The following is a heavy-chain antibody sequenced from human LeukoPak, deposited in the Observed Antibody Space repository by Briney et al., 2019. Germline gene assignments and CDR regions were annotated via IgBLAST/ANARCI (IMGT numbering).Heavy chain of an antibody. J-gene: IGHJ6*02. CDR3: AGVSTMIKDV. CDR2: IRYGGSNK. Sequence: PGGSLRLSCAASGFTFSSYGMHWVRQAPGKGLEWVAFIRYGGSNKYYADSVKGRFTISRDNSKNTLYLQMNSLRAEDTAVYYCAGVSTMIKDVWGQGTTVTVSS. V-gene: IGHV3-30*02. CDR1: GFTFSSYG. D-gene: IGHD3-22*01.